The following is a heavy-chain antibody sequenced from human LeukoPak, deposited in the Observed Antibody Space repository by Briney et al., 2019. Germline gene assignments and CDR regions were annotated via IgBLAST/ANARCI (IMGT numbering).Heavy chain of an antibody. CDR3: ARGPPIRY. D-gene: IGHD5-12*01. CDR2: ISGSGGST. V-gene: IGHV3-23*01. J-gene: IGHJ4*02. CDR1: GFTFSSYV. Sequence: PGGSLRLSCAASGFTFSSYVMNWVRQAPGKGLEWASAISGSGGSTYYADSVKGRFTISRDNSKNTLYLQINSLRTEDTAGYYCARGPPIRYWGQGTLVTVSS.